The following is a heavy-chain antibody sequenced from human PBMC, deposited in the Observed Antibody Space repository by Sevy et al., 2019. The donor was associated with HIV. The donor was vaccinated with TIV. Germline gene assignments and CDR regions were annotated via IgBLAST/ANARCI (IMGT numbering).Heavy chain of an antibody. D-gene: IGHD6-19*01. CDR3: ARDPITVAPYFDY. V-gene: IGHV4-59*01. J-gene: IGHJ4*02. CDR1: GGSISSYY. Sequence: LETLSLTCTVSGGSISSYYCSWIRQPPGKGLEWIGYINYSGSTNYNPSLKSRVTISIDTSKNQFSLKLTSVTAADTAVYYCARDPITVAPYFDYWSQGTLVTVSS. CDR2: INYSGST.